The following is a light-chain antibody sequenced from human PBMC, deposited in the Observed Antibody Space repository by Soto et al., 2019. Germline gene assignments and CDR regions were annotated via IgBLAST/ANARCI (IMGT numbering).Light chain of an antibody. Sequence: EIVLTQSPGTLSLSPGERATLSCRASQTVSSGSLAWYQQKPGQAPRLLIYGASGRATGIPDRFSGSGSGTDFTLTISRLEPEDFAVYYCQVFDGSLWTFGQGTKVEIK. CDR2: GAS. V-gene: IGKV3-20*01. CDR1: QTVSSGS. CDR3: QVFDGSLWT. J-gene: IGKJ1*01.